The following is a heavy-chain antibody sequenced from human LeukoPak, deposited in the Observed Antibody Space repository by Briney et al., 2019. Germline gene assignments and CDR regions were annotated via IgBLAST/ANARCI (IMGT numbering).Heavy chain of an antibody. CDR3: ARRYYDILTGYYNFEYYYYYMDV. CDR1: GYSISSGYY. Sequence: SETLSLTCTVSGYSISSGYYWGWIRQPPGKGLEWIGSIYHSGSTSYNPSLKSRVTISVDTSKNQCSLKLSSVTAADTAVYYCARRYYDILTGYYNFEYYYYYMDVWGKGTTVTVSS. CDR2: IYHSGST. V-gene: IGHV4-38-2*02. J-gene: IGHJ6*03. D-gene: IGHD3-9*01.